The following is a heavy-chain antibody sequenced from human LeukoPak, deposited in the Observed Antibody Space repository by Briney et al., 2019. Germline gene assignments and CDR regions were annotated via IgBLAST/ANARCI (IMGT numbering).Heavy chain of an antibody. CDR3: ARAGTSGGLCDY. J-gene: IGHJ4*02. CDR1: GGSISSYF. V-gene: IGHV4-4*07. Sequence: SEALSLTCTVSGGSISSYFWSWIRQPAGKGLEWIGRIYTSGSTKYNPSLQSRVTMSLDTSKNQLSLKLGSVTAADTAVYYCARAGTSGGLCDYWGQGTLVTVSS. D-gene: IGHD1-14*01. CDR2: IYTSGST.